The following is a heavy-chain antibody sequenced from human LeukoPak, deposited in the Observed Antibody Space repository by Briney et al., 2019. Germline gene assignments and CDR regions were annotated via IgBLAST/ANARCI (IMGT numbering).Heavy chain of an antibody. V-gene: IGHV1-69*05. Sequence: SVKVSCKASGGTFSSYAISWVRQAPGQGLEWMGRIIPIFGTANYAQKFQGRVTITTDESTSTAYMELSSLRSEDTAVYYCARDHDYGGNLDYWRQGTLVTASS. CDR3: ARDHDYGGNLDY. J-gene: IGHJ4*02. D-gene: IGHD4-23*01. CDR1: GGTFSSYA. CDR2: IIPIFGTA.